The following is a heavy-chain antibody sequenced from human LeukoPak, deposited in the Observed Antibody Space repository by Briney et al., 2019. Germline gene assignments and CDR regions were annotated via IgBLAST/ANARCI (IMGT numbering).Heavy chain of an antibody. J-gene: IGHJ4*02. CDR2: ISGAGGSP. Sequence: GGSLRLSCAASGFIFSNYAMSWVRQAPGKGLEWVSTISGAGGSPYYADSVKGRFTISRDNSKNTVFVQMNHLRAEDTAVYYRVRLGSTSGLVFDYWGQGTLVTVSS. D-gene: IGHD6-19*01. CDR3: VRLGSTSGLVFDY. V-gene: IGHV3-23*01. CDR1: GFIFSNYA.